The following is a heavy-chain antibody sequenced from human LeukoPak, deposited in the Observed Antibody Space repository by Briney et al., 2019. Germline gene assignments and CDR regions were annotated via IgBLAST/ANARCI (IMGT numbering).Heavy chain of an antibody. V-gene: IGHV5-51*01. Sequence: GESLKISCKGSGYSFTSYWIGWVRQMPGKGLEWMGIIYPGDSDTRYSPSFQGQVTISADKSISTAYLQWSSLKASDTAVYYCARTLYYYGSGSYYGDYWGQGTLVTVSS. CDR3: ARTLYYYGSGSYYGDY. J-gene: IGHJ4*02. CDR1: GYSFTSYW. D-gene: IGHD3-10*01. CDR2: IYPGDSDT.